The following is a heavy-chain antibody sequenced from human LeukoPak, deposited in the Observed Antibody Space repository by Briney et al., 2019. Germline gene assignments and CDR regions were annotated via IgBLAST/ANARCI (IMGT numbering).Heavy chain of an antibody. D-gene: IGHD3-16*02. J-gene: IGHJ4*02. CDR1: GGSISSYY. Sequence: SSETLSLTCTVSGGSISSYYWSWIRQPPGKGLEWIGYIYYSGSTNYSPSLKSRVTISVDTSKNQFSLKLSSVTAADTAVYYCARSLTYYDYVWGSYRPYYFDYWGQGTLVTVSS. CDR2: IYYSGST. CDR3: ARSLTYYDYVWGSYRPYYFDY. V-gene: IGHV4-59*01.